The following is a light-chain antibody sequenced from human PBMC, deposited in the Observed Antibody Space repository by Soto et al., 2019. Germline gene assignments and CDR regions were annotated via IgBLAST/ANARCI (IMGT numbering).Light chain of an antibody. V-gene: IGLV1-47*01. Sequence: QSVLTQPPSASGTPGQRVNISCSGSSSNIGTNYVYWYQKVPGAAPKLLIFGNTERPSGVPDRFSGSRSGTSASLAISGLRSEDEADYYCATWDGSLSGVIFGGGTKVTVL. CDR2: GNT. CDR1: SSNIGTNY. J-gene: IGLJ2*01. CDR3: ATWDGSLSGVI.